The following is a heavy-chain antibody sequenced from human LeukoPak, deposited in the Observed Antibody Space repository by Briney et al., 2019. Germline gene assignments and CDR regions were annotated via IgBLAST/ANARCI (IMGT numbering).Heavy chain of an antibody. CDR1: GGSFSGYY. CDR3: ARAAYYYGSGAEPDYFDC. V-gene: IGHV4-34*01. CDR2: INHSGST. Sequence: NPSETLSLTCAVYGGSFSGYYWSWIRQPPGKGLEWIGEINHSGSTNYNPSLMSRVTISVDTSKNQFSLKLSSVTAADTAVYYCARAAYYYGSGAEPDYFDCWGQGTLVTVSS. J-gene: IGHJ4*02. D-gene: IGHD3-10*01.